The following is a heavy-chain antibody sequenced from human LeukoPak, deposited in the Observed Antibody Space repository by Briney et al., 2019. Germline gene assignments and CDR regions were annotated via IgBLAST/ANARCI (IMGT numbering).Heavy chain of an antibody. J-gene: IGHJ5*02. Sequence: PSETLSLTCAVYGGSFSGYYWSWIRQPPGKGLEWIGEINHSGSTNYNPSLKSRVTISVDTSKNQSSLKLSSVTAADTAVYYCARTGYSYAFNWFDPWGQGTLVTVSS. D-gene: IGHD5-18*01. CDR3: ARTGYSYAFNWFDP. V-gene: IGHV4-34*01. CDR1: GGSFSGYY. CDR2: INHSGST.